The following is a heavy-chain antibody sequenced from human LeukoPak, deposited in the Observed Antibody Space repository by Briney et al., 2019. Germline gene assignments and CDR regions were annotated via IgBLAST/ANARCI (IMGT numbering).Heavy chain of an antibody. CDR1: GFIFSDSA. CDR3: SSPAHDFDFWSGYYSF. D-gene: IGHD3-3*01. Sequence: GGSLRLSCAASGFIFSDSAMHWVRQASGQGLEWVGHVRSKPNNYATAYAASVKGRFTISRDDSKNTAYLQMNSLKTEDTAVYYCSSPAHDFDFWSGYYSFWGPGILVTVSS. V-gene: IGHV3-73*01. J-gene: IGHJ4*02. CDR2: VRSKPNNYAT.